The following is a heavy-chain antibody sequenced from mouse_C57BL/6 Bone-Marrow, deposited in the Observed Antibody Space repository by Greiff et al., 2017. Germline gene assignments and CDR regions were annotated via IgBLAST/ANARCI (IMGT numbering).Heavy chain of an antibody. CDR3: ARENYYGSRDWDYDV. CDR1: GFTFSDYG. V-gene: IGHV5-17*01. J-gene: IGHJ1*01. CDR2: ISSGSSTI. D-gene: IGHD1-1*01. Sequence: EVMLVESGGGLVKPGGSLKLSCAASGFTFSDYGMHWVRQAPEQGLEWVAYISSGSSTIYYADTVKGRFTLSRDNAKNTLFLQMTSLRSEDTAMYYCARENYYGSRDWDYDVWGSGTTVTVSS.